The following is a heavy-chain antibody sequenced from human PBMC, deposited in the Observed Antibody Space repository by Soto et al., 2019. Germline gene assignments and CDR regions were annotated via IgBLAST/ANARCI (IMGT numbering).Heavy chain of an antibody. Sequence: QAGGSLRLSCAASGFTFDDYAMHWVRQAPGKGLEWVSGISWNSGSIGYADSVKGRFTISRDNAKNSLYLQMNSLRAEDTALYYCAKEGSSTIDYWGQGTLVTVSS. CDR3: AKEGSSTIDY. V-gene: IGHV3-9*01. D-gene: IGHD6-6*01. CDR1: GFTFDDYA. CDR2: ISWNSGSI. J-gene: IGHJ4*02.